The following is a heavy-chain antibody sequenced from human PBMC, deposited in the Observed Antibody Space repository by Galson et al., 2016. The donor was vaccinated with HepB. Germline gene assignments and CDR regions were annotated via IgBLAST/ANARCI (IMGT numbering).Heavy chain of an antibody. CDR1: GFTFSSYS. V-gene: IGHV3-21*01. CDR2: ISSSSDNK. Sequence: SLRLSCAASGFTFSSYSMNWVRQAPGKGLEWVSGISSSSDNKGYAESVKGRFTISRDNAKNSLYLQMNSLRAEDTAVYYCARDPSGSLDYWGQGILVTVSS. J-gene: IGHJ4*02. CDR3: ARDPSGSLDY. D-gene: IGHD1-26*01.